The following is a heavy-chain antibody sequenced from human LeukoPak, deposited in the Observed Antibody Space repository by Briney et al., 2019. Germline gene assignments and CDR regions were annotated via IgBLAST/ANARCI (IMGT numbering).Heavy chain of an antibody. CDR3: ARADRSSYYYYMDV. V-gene: IGHV3-21*01. CDR1: GFTFSSYS. Sequence: GGSLRLSCAASGFTFSSYSMNWVRQAPGKGLEWVSSISSSSSSYIYYADSVKGRFTISRDNAKNSLYLQMNSLRAEDTAVYYCARADRSSYYYYMDVWGKGTTVTVSS. J-gene: IGHJ6*03. CDR2: ISSSSSSYI.